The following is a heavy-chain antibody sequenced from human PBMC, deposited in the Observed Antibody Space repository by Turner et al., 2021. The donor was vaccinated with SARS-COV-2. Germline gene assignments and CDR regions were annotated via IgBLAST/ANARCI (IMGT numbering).Heavy chain of an antibody. CDR3: VRGGYGSSPVSAIDS. D-gene: IGHD6-6*01. CDR2: ISWNTYTI. Sequence: EVQLVESGGGLVQPGRSLTVSCAASGFTFDDYTMGWVRQLPGKVLEWVSGISWNTYTIDYWDSVKGRFTISRDNAKNSVYLQMSSLRPEDTDFYYCVRGGYGSSPVSAIDSWGQGTLVTVSS. J-gene: IGHJ4*02. CDR1: GFTFDDYT. V-gene: IGHV3-9*01.